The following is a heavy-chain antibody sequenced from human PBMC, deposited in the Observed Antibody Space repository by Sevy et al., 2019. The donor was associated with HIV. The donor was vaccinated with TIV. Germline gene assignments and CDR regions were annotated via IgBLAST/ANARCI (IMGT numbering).Heavy chain of an antibody. CDR3: VRGYFGSGSYRLLY. J-gene: IGHJ4*02. D-gene: IGHD3-10*01. Sequence: ASVKFSCKASGYSFTGFYIHWMRQAPGQGLEWMGWINPNNGDAKYAQKYQGRVTMTRDTSATTTYMELTSLRSDDTAMYYCVRGYFGSGSYRLLYWGQGAPVTVSS. CDR2: INPNNGDA. V-gene: IGHV1-2*02. CDR1: GYSFTGFY.